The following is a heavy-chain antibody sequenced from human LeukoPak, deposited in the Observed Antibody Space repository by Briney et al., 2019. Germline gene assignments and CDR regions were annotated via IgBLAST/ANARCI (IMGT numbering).Heavy chain of an antibody. Sequence: GGSLRLSCAASGFTFSSYAMSWVRQAPGKGLEWVSAISGSGGSTYYADSVKGRFTISRDNSKNTLYLQMNSLRAEDTAVYYCARFTDYGDLAFDYWGQGTLVTVSS. CDR2: ISGSGGST. CDR3: ARFTDYGDLAFDY. D-gene: IGHD4-17*01. CDR1: GFTFSSYA. J-gene: IGHJ4*02. V-gene: IGHV3-23*01.